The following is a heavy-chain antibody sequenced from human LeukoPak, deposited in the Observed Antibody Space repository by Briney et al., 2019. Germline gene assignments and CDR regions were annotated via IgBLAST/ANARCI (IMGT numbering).Heavy chain of an antibody. CDR3: ARGGWELRSEYFQH. D-gene: IGHD1-26*01. V-gene: IGHV3-7*01. Sequence: GGSLRLSCAASGFTVTNYWMHWFRQAPGKGLEWVANIKQDGSETYFVDSVKGRFTISRDNAKNSLYLQMNSLRAEDTAVYYCARGGWELRSEYFQHWGQGTLVTVSS. CDR1: GFTVTNYW. J-gene: IGHJ1*01. CDR2: IKQDGSET.